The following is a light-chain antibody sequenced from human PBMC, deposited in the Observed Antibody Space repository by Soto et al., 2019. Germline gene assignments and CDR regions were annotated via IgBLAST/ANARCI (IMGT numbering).Light chain of an antibody. J-gene: IGLJ1*01. CDR1: SSDVGGYNY. Sequence: QSLLTQPPSASGSPGQSVASSCTGTSSDVGGYNYVSWYQLHPGKAPKLMIYEVNMRPSGVPDRFSGSKSGNTASLTVSGLRAEDEADYYCSSYAGSNNYVFGTGTKVTVL. CDR3: SSYAGSNNYV. CDR2: EVN. V-gene: IGLV2-8*01.